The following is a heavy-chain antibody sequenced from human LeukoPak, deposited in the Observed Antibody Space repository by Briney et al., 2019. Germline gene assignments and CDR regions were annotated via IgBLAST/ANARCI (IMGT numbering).Heavy chain of an antibody. D-gene: IGHD2-15*01. V-gene: IGHV4-34*01. J-gene: IGHJ4*02. CDR2: INHSGST. Sequence: SETLSLTCAVYGGSFSGYYWSWIRQPPGKGLEWMGEINHSGSTNYNPSLKSRVTISVDTSKNQCSLKLSFVAAADTAVYYCASGYCSGGSCYLFDYWGQGTLVTVSS. CDR3: ASGYCSGGSCYLFDY. CDR1: GGSFSGYY.